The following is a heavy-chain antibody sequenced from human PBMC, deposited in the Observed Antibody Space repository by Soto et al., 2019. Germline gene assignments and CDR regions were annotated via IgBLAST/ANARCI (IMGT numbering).Heavy chain of an antibody. CDR3: AKDITARSSSIDYYYYYGMDV. CDR2: ISGSGGST. V-gene: IGHV3-23*01. Sequence: GGSLRLSCAASGFTFSSYAMSWVRQAPGKGLEWVSAISGSGGSTYYADSVKGRFTISRDNSKNTLYLQMNSLRAEDTAVYYCAKDITARSSSIDYYYYYGMDVWGQGTTVTVSS. CDR1: GFTFSSYA. D-gene: IGHD1-20*01. J-gene: IGHJ6*02.